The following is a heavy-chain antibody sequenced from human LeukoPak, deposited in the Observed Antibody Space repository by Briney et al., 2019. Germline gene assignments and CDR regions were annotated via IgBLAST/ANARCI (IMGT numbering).Heavy chain of an antibody. J-gene: IGHJ4*02. V-gene: IGHV3-30*04. D-gene: IGHD2-21*02. CDR2: ISNDGTNK. CDR1: GFTFSNYK. Sequence: GTSLRLSCVASGFTFSNYKMHWVRQAPGKGLEWVAVISNDGTNKHYADSVQGRLSISRDNSKNTVYLQVSSLRSEDTAVYYCARATSNYCGGDCLGSHWGQGTLVTVSS. CDR3: ARATSNYCGGDCLGSH.